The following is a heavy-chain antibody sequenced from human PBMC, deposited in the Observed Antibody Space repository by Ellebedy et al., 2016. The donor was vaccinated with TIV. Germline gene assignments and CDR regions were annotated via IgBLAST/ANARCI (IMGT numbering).Heavy chain of an antibody. CDR3: ARIVGATGAFDI. CDR1: GGSFSGYY. CDR2: INHSGST. V-gene: IGHV4-34*01. J-gene: IGHJ3*02. Sequence: SETLSLTCAGYGGSFSGYYWSWIRQPPGKGLEWIGEINHSGSTNYNPSLKSRVSISVDTSKNQFSLKLSSVTAADTAVYYCARIVGATGAFDIWGQGTMVTVSS. D-gene: IGHD1-26*01.